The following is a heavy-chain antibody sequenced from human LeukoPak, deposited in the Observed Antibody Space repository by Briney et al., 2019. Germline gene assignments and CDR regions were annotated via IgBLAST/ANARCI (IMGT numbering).Heavy chain of an antibody. CDR3: ARGPAGYS. J-gene: IGHJ4*02. V-gene: IGHV3-53*01. CDR1: GFTVSSNH. Sequence: GGSLRLSCAASGFTVSSNHMSWVRQAPGKGLEWVSVIYSGGSTDYSDSVKGRFTISRDNLKNTLYLQMNSLRAEDTAVYYCARGPAGYSWGQGTLATFSS. CDR2: IYSGGST. D-gene: IGHD1-1*01.